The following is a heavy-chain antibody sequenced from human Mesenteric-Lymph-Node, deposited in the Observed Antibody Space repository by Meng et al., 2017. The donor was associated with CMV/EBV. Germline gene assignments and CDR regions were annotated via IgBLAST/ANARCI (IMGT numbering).Heavy chain of an antibody. CDR3: ARDRAGDSDSPRHYYGMDV. CDR1: GFPFNIFN. J-gene: IGHJ6*02. D-gene: IGHD4-11*01. Sequence: GGSLRLSCAASGFPFNIFNMDWVRQAPGRGLEWVSSISSSSTYINYADSVKGRFTISRDDAKNSLYLEMNSLRAEDTAVYFCARDRAGDSDSPRHYYGMDVWGQGTTVTVSS. V-gene: IGHV3-21*01. CDR2: ISSSSTYI.